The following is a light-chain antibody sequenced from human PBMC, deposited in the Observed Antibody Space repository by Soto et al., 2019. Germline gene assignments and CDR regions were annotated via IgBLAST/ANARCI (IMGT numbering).Light chain of an antibody. V-gene: IGKV1-39*01. J-gene: IGKJ2*01. CDR1: QGISTY. CDR3: QQAYIKPYT. Sequence: DIQVTQSPVSLSASVGDRVTITCRTSQGISTYLNWYQQKAGDAPRLLISGASDLENGVPSRFSGSGSGADFTLTIISLRPEDFATYYCQQAYIKPYTFGQGTKLEI. CDR2: GAS.